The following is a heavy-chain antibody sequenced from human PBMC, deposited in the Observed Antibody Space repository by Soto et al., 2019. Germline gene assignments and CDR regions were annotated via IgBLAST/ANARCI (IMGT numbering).Heavy chain of an antibody. Sequence: ASVKVSCKASGYTFTGYYMHWVRQAPGQGLEWMGWINPNSGGTNYAQKFQGWVTMTRDTSISTAYMELSRLRSDDTAVYYCARGAARGLGDSQNYYYYYYMDVWGKGTTVTVSS. D-gene: IGHD2-21*02. CDR2: INPNSGGT. CDR1: GYTFTGYY. CDR3: ARGAARGLGDSQNYYYYYYMDV. V-gene: IGHV1-2*04. J-gene: IGHJ6*03.